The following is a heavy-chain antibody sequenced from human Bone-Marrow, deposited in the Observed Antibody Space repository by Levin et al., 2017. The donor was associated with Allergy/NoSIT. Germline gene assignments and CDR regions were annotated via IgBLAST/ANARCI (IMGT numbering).Heavy chain of an antibody. CDR2: IDWDGDT. CDR3: ARSGIFGVVSQMGPFFDY. CDR1: GFSLSTNGVL. Sequence: VSGPTLVKPTQTLTLTCTFSGFSLSTNGVLLSWIRQSPGKALEWLGRIDWDGDTFYSPSLKTRLTISRGASKNQVVLTMTNMDPEDTATYFCARSGIFGVVSQMGPFFDYWGRGIPVTVSS. D-gene: IGHD3-3*01. V-gene: IGHV2-70*04. J-gene: IGHJ4*02.